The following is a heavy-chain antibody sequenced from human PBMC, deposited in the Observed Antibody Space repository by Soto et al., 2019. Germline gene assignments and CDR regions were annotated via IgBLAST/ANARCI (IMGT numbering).Heavy chain of an antibody. CDR1: GGTFSSYA. CDR2: IIPIFGTA. D-gene: IGHD6-13*01. V-gene: IGHV1-69*01. J-gene: IGHJ5*02. CDR3: AGSRSSSWPPFAP. Sequence: QVQLVQSGAEVKKPGSSVKVSCKASGGTFSSYAISWVRQAPGQGLEWMGGIIPIFGTANYAQKFQGRVTITADESTSQASMKRSSLGSEDPAVYYGAGSRSSSWPPFAPWGQGTLVTVSS.